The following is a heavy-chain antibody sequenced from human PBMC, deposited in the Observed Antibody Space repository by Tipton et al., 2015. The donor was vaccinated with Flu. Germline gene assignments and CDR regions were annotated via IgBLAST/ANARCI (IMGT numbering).Heavy chain of an antibody. J-gene: IGHJ3*02. D-gene: IGHD4-17*01. Sequence: TLSLTCTVSGGSISSSSYYWGWIRQPPGKGLEWIGSIYSSGSTDYNPSLKSRVTISVDTSKNQFSLKLSSVTAADTAVYYCASGGGGDYGEKHSNAPFGIWGQGTMGTVSS. CDR3: ASGGGGDYGEKHSNAPFGI. V-gene: IGHV4-39*07. CDR2: IYSSGST. CDR1: GGSISSSSYY.